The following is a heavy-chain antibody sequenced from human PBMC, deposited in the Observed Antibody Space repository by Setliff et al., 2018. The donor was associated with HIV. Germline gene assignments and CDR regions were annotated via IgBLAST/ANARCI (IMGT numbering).Heavy chain of an antibody. Sequence: ASVKVSCKASGYTFTGYYMHWVRQAPGQGLEWMGWITPYNNNTQYTQHLQGRVTMTTDTYTSTAYMDLRSLRSDDTAVYYCARLIKHYDFWSGYYGAYYYYMDVWGTGTTVTVSS. CDR1: GYTFTGYY. D-gene: IGHD3-3*01. CDR3: ARLIKHYDFWSGYYGAYYYYMDV. CDR2: ITPYNNNT. J-gene: IGHJ6*03. V-gene: IGHV1-18*04.